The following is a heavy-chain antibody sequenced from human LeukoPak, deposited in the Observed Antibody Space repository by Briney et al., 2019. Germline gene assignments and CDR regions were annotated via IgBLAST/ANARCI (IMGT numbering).Heavy chain of an antibody. J-gene: IGHJ4*02. D-gene: IGHD6-13*01. V-gene: IGHV3-7*01. CDR2: IKQDGTEK. CDR1: GFTFSSYW. CDR3: GSIGSSWYEDY. Sequence: GGSLRLSCAASGFTFSSYWMSWVRQAPGKGLEWVANIKQDGTEKYYVDSVKGRFTISRDNAKNSLYLQMNSLSAEDTAVYYCGSIGSSWYEDYCGQGTLVTVSS.